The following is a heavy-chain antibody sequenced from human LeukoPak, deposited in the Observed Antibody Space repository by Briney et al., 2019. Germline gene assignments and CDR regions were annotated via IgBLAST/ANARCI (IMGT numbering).Heavy chain of an antibody. CDR2: IRYDGSNK. CDR1: GFTFSSYG. V-gene: IGHV3-30*02. CDR3: AKDRRGYCSGNSCPDAFDI. D-gene: IGHD2-15*01. Sequence: GGSLRLSCAASGFTFSSYGMHWVRQALGKGLEWVAFIRYDGSNKYYADSVKGRFTISRDNSKNTLYLQMNSLRAEDTAVYYCAKDRRGYCSGNSCPDAFDIWGQGTMVTVSS. J-gene: IGHJ3*02.